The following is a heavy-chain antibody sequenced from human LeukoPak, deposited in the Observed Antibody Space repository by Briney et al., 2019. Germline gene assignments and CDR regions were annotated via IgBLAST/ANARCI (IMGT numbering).Heavy chain of an antibody. Sequence: PGGSLRLSCAASGFTFSSYSMIWVRQAPGKGLEWVSYISSSSSTIYYADSVKGRFTISRDNAKNSLYLQMNSLRAEDTAVYYCARAIRFLEWLPTPDSFDIWGQGTMVTVSS. J-gene: IGHJ3*02. CDR3: ARAIRFLEWLPTPDSFDI. CDR2: ISSSSSTI. D-gene: IGHD3-3*01. V-gene: IGHV3-48*01. CDR1: GFTFSSYS.